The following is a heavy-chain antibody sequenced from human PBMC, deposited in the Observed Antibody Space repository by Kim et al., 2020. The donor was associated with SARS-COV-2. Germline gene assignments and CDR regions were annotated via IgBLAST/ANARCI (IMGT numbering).Heavy chain of an antibody. Sequence: GGSLRLSCAASGFTFSSYGMHWVRQAPGKGLEWVAVISYDGSNKYYADSVKGRFTISRDNSKNTLYLQMNSLRAEDTAVYYCAKGTRTVTTPFGDYWGQG. CDR3: AKGTRTVTTPFGDY. D-gene: IGHD4-4*01. CDR1: GFTFSSYG. J-gene: IGHJ4*02. CDR2: ISYDGSNK. V-gene: IGHV3-30*18.